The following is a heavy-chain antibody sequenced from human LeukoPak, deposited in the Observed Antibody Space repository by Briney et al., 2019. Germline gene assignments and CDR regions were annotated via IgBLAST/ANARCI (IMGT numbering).Heavy chain of an antibody. CDR3: ARDSQYYYYGMDV. CDR1: GFTVSSKD. V-gene: IGHV3-66*01. Sequence: GGSLRLSCAASGFTVSSKDMSWVRQAPGKGLEWVSVIYSGGSTYYADSVKGRFTISRDNSKNTLYLQMNSLRAEDTAVYYCARDSQYYYYGMDVWGQGTTVTVSS. CDR2: IYSGGST. J-gene: IGHJ6*02.